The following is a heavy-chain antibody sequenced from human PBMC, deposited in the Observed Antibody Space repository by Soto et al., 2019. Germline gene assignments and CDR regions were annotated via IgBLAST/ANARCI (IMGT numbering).Heavy chain of an antibody. D-gene: IGHD4-17*01. Sequence: QVQLVESGGGVVQPGRSLRLSCAASGFTFSSYGMHWVRQAPGKDLEWVAVIWYDGSNKYYADSVKGRFTISRDNSKNTLYLQMNSLRAEYTAVYYCARDLQTTVVTPLWFDPWGQGTLVTVSS. J-gene: IGHJ5*02. CDR2: IWYDGSNK. V-gene: IGHV3-33*01. CDR1: GFTFSSYG. CDR3: ARDLQTTVVTPLWFDP.